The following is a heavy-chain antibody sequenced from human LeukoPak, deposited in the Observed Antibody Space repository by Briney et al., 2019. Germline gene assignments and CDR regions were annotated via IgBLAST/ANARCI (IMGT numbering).Heavy chain of an antibody. D-gene: IGHD6-6*01. J-gene: IGHJ4*02. V-gene: IGHV3-21*01. CDR1: GFTFSSYS. CDR2: ISSSGSYI. CDR3: ARSYSSSRGTFDY. Sequence: GGSLRLSCAASGFTFSSYSMNWVRQAPGKGLEWVSSISSSGSYIFHADSVKGRFTISRDNAKNSLYLQMNSLRAEDTAVYYCARSYSSSRGTFDYWGQGTLVTVSS.